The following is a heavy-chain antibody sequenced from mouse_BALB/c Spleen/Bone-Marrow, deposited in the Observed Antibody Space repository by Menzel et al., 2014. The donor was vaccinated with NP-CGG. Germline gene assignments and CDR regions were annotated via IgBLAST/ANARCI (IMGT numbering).Heavy chain of an antibody. J-gene: IGHJ3*01. D-gene: IGHD2-13*01. CDR3: ARGTRSWFAY. CDR2: IYPYNGGT. Sequence: EVQLQQSGPELVKPGASVKISCKASGYTFTDHNMHWVKQSHGKSLEWIGYIYPYNGGTAYNQRFKSKATLTVDNSSSTAYMELRSLTSEDSAVYYCARGTRSWFAYWGQGTLVTVSA. CDR1: GYTFTDHN. V-gene: IGHV1S29*02.